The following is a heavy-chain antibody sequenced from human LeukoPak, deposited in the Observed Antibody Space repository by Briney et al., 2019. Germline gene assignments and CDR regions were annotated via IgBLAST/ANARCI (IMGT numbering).Heavy chain of an antibody. V-gene: IGHV1-18*01. D-gene: IGHD6-13*01. CDR1: GYTFTSYG. CDR3: ARVVRGSSTTDAFDI. CDR2: ISAYNGNT. J-gene: IGHJ3*02. Sequence: VKVSCKASGYTFTSYGISWVRQAPGQGLEWMGWISAYNGNTNYAQKLQGRVTMTTDTSTSTAYMELSSLRSEDTAVYYCARVVRGSSTTDAFDIWGQGTMVTVSS.